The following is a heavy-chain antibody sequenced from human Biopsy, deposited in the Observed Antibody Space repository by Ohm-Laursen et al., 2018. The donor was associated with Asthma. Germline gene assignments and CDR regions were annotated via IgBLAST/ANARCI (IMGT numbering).Heavy chain of an antibody. V-gene: IGHV3-33*08. J-gene: IGHJ4*02. D-gene: IGHD6-19*01. CDR2: VSYDGGVA. Sequence: SLRLSCAAFGFVFRSHAMHWVRQAPGKGLEWVAVVSYDGGVAHYADSVRGRFTISRDFSKNTLHLQMHSLRVEDTAVYYCARGDSSGWSHYYFDYWGQGTLVTVSS. CDR3: ARGDSSGWSHYYFDY. CDR1: GFVFRSHA.